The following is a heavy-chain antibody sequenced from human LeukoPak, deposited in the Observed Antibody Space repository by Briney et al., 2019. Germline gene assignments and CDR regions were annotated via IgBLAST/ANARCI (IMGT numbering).Heavy chain of an antibody. V-gene: IGHV4-59*11. D-gene: IGHD3-22*01. Sequence: SETLSLTCTVSGASISSHYWTWIRQPPGKALEWIGYIYHSGGTTSKPSLKSRVTISVDTSDNQVSLRLTSVTAADTAVYYCARVGSYDSSGYYFTDWGQGTPVTVSS. CDR3: ARVGSYDSSGYYFTD. J-gene: IGHJ4*02. CDR2: IYHSGGT. CDR1: GASISSHY.